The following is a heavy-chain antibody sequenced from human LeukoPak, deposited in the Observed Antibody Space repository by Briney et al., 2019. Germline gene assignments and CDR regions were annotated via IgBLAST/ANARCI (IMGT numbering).Heavy chain of an antibody. D-gene: IGHD3-10*01. CDR1: GYTFTGYY. Sequence: GASVKVSCKASGYTFTGYYMHWVRQAPGQGLEWMGWINPNSGGTNYAQKFQGRVTMTRDTSISTAYMELSRLRSDDTAVYYCARYLGYYGSGSYNWFDPWGQGALVTVSS. CDR2: INPNSGGT. V-gene: IGHV1-2*02. CDR3: ARYLGYYGSGSYNWFDP. J-gene: IGHJ5*02.